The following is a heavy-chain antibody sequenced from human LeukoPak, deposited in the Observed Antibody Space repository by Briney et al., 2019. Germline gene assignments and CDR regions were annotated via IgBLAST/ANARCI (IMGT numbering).Heavy chain of an antibody. CDR3: ARASSGTMIVVVYFDY. CDR2: IYYSGST. CDR1: GGSISSGGYY. Sequence: PSETLSLTCTVSGGSISSGGYYGSWIRQHPGKGLEWIGYIYYSGSTYYNPSLKSRVTISVDTSKNQFSLKLSSVTAADTAVYYCARASSGTMIVVVYFDYWGQGTLVTVSS. J-gene: IGHJ4*02. D-gene: IGHD3-22*01. V-gene: IGHV4-31*03.